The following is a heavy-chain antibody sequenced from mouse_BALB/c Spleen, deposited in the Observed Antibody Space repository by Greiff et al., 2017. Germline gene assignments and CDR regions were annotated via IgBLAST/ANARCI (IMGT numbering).Heavy chain of an antibody. CDR2: IDPSDSYT. CDR3: AKRRGYAMDY. V-gene: IGHV1-69*02. CDR1: GYTLTSYW. Sequence: QVQLQQSGAELVKPGASVKLSCKASGYTLTSYWMHWVKQRPGQGLEWIGEIDPSDSYTNYNQKFKGKATLTVDKSSSTAYMQLSSLTSEDSAVYYCAKRRGYAMDYWGQGTSVTVSS. D-gene: IGHD2-12*01. J-gene: IGHJ4*01.